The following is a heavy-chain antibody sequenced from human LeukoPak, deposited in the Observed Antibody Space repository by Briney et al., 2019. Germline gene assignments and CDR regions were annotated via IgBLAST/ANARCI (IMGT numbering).Heavy chain of an antibody. Sequence: GGSLRLSCTASGFTFSSYAMSWVRQAPGKGLEWASGVTKSGGGTEPADSVKGRVSISRDNSKNTLYLQMNSLRAEGTALYYCAKLSRIGDVDYWGQGTLVTVSS. CDR2: VTKSGGGT. CDR3: AKLSRIGDVDY. V-gene: IGHV3-23*01. J-gene: IGHJ4*02. D-gene: IGHD3-3*02. CDR1: GFTFSSYA.